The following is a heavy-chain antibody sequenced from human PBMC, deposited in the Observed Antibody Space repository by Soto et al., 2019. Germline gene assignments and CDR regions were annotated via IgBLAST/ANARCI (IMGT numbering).Heavy chain of an antibody. CDR2: TNHRGTT. CDR1: GGSFSGYF. V-gene: IGHV4-34*01. D-gene: IGHD2-2*01. Sequence: QVHLQQWGAGLLKPSETLSLTCAVSGGSFSGYFWSWIRQSPGKGLEWIGETNHRGTTNYNPSLESRVTISPETSKNQFSLKLRSVTDADTAVHYCARRSPAFCSASTCYGHFKFWGQGTLATVSS. CDR3: ARRSPAFCSASTCYGHFKF. J-gene: IGHJ4*02.